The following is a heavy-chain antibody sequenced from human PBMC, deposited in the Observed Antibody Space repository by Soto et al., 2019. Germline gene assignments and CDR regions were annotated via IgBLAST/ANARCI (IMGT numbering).Heavy chain of an antibody. V-gene: IGHV1-69*13. J-gene: IGHJ6*02. D-gene: IGHD2-2*01. CDR3: ARNQGGYCSSTSCPLYYYYYYGMDV. CDR1: GGTFSSYA. Sequence: ASVKVSCKASGGTFSSYAISWVRQAPGQGLEWMGGIIPIFGTANYAQKFQGRVTIIADESTSTAYMELSSLRSEDTAVYYCARNQGGYCSSTSCPLYYYYYYGMDVWGQGTTVTLSS. CDR2: IIPIFGTA.